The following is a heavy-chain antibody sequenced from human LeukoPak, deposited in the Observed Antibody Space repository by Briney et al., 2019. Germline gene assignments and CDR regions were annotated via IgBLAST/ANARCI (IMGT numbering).Heavy chain of an antibody. J-gene: IGHJ6*02. CDR1: GYTFINYH. CDR2: INPSGGGT. V-gene: IGHV1-46*01. Sequence: ASVKVSCKASGYTFINYHIHWVRQAPGQGLEWVGVINPSGGGTSYAQNFQGRVTMTRDTSTSTVYMELSRLRSDDTAVYYCARGVWFGESLEGVGMDVWGQGTTVTVSS. CDR3: ARGVWFGESLEGVGMDV. D-gene: IGHD3-10*01.